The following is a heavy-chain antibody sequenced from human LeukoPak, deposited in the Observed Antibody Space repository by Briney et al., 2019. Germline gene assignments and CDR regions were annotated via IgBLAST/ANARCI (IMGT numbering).Heavy chain of an antibody. CDR1: GGSISSSSYY. D-gene: IGHD6-13*01. V-gene: IGHV4-39*01. Sequence: SETLSLTCTVSGGSISSSSYYWGWIRQPPGKGLEWIGNIYYSGSTYYNSSLKSRVTISIDTSKNQFSLKLSSVTAADTAVYYCARFIVAAGTLYFDYWGQGTLVTVSS. J-gene: IGHJ4*02. CDR3: ARFIVAAGTLYFDY. CDR2: IYYSGST.